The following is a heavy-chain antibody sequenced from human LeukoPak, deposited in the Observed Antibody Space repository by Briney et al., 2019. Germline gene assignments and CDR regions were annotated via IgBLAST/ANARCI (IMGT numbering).Heavy chain of an antibody. CDR3: ARFQYCSGGSCYHYFDY. J-gene: IGHJ4*02. D-gene: IGHD2-15*01. CDR1: GYSFTSYW. Sequence: GESLKISCKGSGYSFTSYWISWVRQMPGKGLEGMGRIDPSDSYTNYSPSFQGHVTISADKSISTAYLQWSSLKASDTDMYYCARFQYCSGGSCYHYFDYWGQGTLVTVSS. CDR2: IDPSDSYT. V-gene: IGHV5-10-1*01.